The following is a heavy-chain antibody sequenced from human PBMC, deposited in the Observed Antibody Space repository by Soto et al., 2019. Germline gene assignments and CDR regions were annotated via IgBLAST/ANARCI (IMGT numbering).Heavy chain of an antibody. CDR2: ISDHGCVT. CDR3: EPKLGIRYFDRLGADI. V-gene: IGHV3-23*01. CDR1: GVTCSNYV. J-gene: IGHJ3*02. Sequence: EVKLLESGGGLVQPGGSLRRSCAASGVTCSNYVLSWVRQAAGKGLEWVSAISDHGCVTHFADSVKGRFNISRDTSKNALYLQLNSLIATEPAGYYREPKLGIRYFDRLGADIRGQGTMVTVS. D-gene: IGHD3-9*01.